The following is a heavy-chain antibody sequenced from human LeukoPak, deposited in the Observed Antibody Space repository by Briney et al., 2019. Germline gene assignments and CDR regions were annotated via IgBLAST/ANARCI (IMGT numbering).Heavy chain of an antibody. CDR3: ANLDSSGYSVFDY. Sequence: GGSLRLSCAPSGFTFSSYAMHWVRQAPGKGLEWVAFIRYDGSNKYYADSVKGRFTISRDNSKNTLYLQMNSLRAEDTAVYYCANLDSSGYSVFDYWGQGTLVTVSS. D-gene: IGHD3-22*01. V-gene: IGHV3-30*02. CDR2: IRYDGSNK. J-gene: IGHJ4*02. CDR1: GFTFSSYA.